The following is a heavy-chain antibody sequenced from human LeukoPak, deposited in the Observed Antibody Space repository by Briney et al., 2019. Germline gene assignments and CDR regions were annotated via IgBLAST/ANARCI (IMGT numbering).Heavy chain of an antibody. J-gene: IGHJ5*02. V-gene: IGHV4-61*02. CDR2: IYPSGST. D-gene: IGHD6-6*01. CDR3: ARLLRRRFDWFDP. Sequence: SETLSLTCSVSGDSISSGSFYWSWIRQPAGRGLEWIGRIYPSGSTNYNPSLKSRVTISLDTSKNQFSLKLSSVTAADTAVYYCARLLRRRFDWFDPWGQGTLVTVSS. CDR1: GDSISSGSFY.